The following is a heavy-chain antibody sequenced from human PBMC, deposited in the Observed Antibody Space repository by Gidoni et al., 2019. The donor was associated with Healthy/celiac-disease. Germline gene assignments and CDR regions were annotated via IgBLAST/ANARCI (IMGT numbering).Heavy chain of an antibody. CDR3: ARVSRDGYNSLLPFDY. V-gene: IGHV1-46*01. CDR1: GYTFTSYY. Sequence: QVQLVQSGAEVKKPGASVKVSCKASGYTFTSYYMHWVRQAPGQGLEWMGIINPSGGSTSYAQKFQGRVTMTRDTSTSTVYMELSSLRSEDTAVYYCARVSRDGYNSLLPFDYWGQGTLVTVSS. CDR2: INPSGGST. J-gene: IGHJ4*02. D-gene: IGHD5-12*01.